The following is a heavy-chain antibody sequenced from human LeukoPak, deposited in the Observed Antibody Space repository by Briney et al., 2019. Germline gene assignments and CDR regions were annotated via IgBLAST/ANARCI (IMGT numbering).Heavy chain of an antibody. CDR1: GYTFTGYY. CDR3: ARLWADAFDI. D-gene: IGHD3-10*01. Sequence: SVKVSCKASGYTFTGYYIHWVRQAPGQGLEWMGGIIPIFGTANYAQKFQGRVTITADKSTSTAYMELSSLRSEDTAVYYCARLWADAFDIWGQGTMVTVSS. CDR2: IIPIFGTA. V-gene: IGHV1-69*06. J-gene: IGHJ3*02.